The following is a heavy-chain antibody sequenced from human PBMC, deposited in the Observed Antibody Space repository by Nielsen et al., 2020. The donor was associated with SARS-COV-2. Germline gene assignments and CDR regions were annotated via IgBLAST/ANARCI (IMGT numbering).Heavy chain of an antibody. V-gene: IGHV4-34*01. J-gene: IGHJ3*02. D-gene: IGHD2-15*01. CDR1: GGSFSGYY. Sequence: SETLSLTCAVYGGSFSGYYWSWIRQPPGKGLEWIGEINHGGSTNYNPSLKSRVTISVDTSKNQFSLKLSSVTAADTAVYYCARPVFRASQVEAFDIWGQGTMVTVSS. CDR3: ARPVFRASQVEAFDI. CDR2: INHGGST.